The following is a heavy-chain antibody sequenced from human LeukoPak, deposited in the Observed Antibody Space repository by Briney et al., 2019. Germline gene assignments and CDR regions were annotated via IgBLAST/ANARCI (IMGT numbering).Heavy chain of an antibody. J-gene: IGHJ4*02. V-gene: IGHV1-2*02. D-gene: IGHD6-19*01. Sequence: ASVTVSCKASGYTFTGYYMHWVRQAPGQGLEWMGWINPNSGGTNYAQKFQGRVPMTRDTSISTAYMELSRLRSDDTAVYYCARGDDSSGRLFDYWGPGNLVTVSS. CDR3: ARGDDSSGRLFDY. CDR2: INPNSGGT. CDR1: GYTFTGYY.